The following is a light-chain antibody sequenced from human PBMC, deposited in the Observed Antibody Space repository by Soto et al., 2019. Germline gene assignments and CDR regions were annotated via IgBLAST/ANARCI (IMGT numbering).Light chain of an antibody. J-gene: IGLJ2*01. V-gene: IGLV2-14*01. CDR1: SSDVGGYNY. Sequence: QSALTQPASVSGSPGQSITISCTGTSSDVGGYNYVSWYQQHPGKAPKLMIYDVSNRPSGVSNRFSGSKSGNTASLTISGRQAEDEDEYYCSSYTGSSTLVVFGGGTKLTVL. CDR3: SSYTGSSTLVV. CDR2: DVS.